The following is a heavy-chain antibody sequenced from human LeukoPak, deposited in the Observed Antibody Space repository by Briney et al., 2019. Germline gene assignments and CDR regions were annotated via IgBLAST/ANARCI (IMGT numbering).Heavy chain of an antibody. CDR3: AKDHLRYSSSWEYYFDY. D-gene: IGHD6-13*01. J-gene: IGHJ4*02. CDR1: GFTFSSYA. Sequence: GGSLRLSCAASGFTFSSYAMSWVRQAPGKGLEWVSAISGSGGSTYYADSVKGRFTISRDNSENTLYLQMNSLRAEDTAVYYCAKDHLRYSSSWEYYFDYWGQGTLVTVSS. V-gene: IGHV3-23*01. CDR2: ISGSGGST.